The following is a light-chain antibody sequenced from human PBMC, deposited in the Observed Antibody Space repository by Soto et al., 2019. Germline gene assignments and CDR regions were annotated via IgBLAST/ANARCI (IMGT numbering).Light chain of an antibody. CDR3: QKYDSAPRT. V-gene: IGKV1-5*03. CDR1: QNIGRW. J-gene: IGKJ1*01. CDR2: KAS. Sequence: DIQMTQSPSTVSASIGDRVTISCRASQNIGRWLAWYQQKPGKAPKLLIYKASSLESGVPSRFRGSRSGTEFTLTVSSLQPEDFATYYCQKYDSAPRTFGQGTKVDIK.